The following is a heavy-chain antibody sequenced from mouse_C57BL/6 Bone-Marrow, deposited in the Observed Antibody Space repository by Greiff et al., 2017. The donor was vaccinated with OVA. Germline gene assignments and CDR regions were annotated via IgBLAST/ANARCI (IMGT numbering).Heavy chain of an antibody. V-gene: IGHV5-15*01. J-gene: IGHJ3*01. CDR2: ISNLAYSI. CDR3: ARQGKSVSSYEFAY. D-gene: IGHD1-1*01. Sequence: EVHLVESGGGLVQPGGSLKLSCAASGFTFSDYGMAWVRQAPRKGPEWVEFISNLAYSIYYADTVTGRFTISRENAKNTVYLEMSSLRSEDTAMYYCARQGKSVSSYEFAYWGQGTLVTVSA. CDR1: GFTFSDYG.